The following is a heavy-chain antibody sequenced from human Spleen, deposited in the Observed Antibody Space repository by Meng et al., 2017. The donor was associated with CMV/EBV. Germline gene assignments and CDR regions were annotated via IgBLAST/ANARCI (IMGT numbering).Heavy chain of an antibody. D-gene: IGHD6-13*01. Sequence: SGGTVSSYANSWVRQAPGQGLEWMGGIIPILGIANYAQKFQGRVTITADKSTSTAYMELSSLRSEDTAVYYCARDGAAAGKIRYFDYWGQGTLVTVSS. V-gene: IGHV1-69*10. CDR3: ARDGAAAGKIRYFDY. CDR2: IIPILGIA. CDR1: GGTVSSYA. J-gene: IGHJ4*02.